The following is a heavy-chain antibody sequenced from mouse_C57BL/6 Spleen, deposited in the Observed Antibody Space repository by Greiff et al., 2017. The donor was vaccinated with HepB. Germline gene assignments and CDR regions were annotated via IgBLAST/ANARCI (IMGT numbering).Heavy chain of an antibody. CDR1: GYTFTSYG. D-gene: IGHD3-2*02. Sequence: QVQLQQSGAELARPGASVKLSCKASGYTFTSYGISWVKQRTGQGLEWIGEIYPRSGNTYYNAKFKGKATLTADKSSSTAYMELRSLTSEDSAVYFCAILDSSGPWFAYWGQGTLVTVSA. CDR2: IYPRSGNT. V-gene: IGHV1-81*01. CDR3: AILDSSGPWFAY. J-gene: IGHJ3*01.